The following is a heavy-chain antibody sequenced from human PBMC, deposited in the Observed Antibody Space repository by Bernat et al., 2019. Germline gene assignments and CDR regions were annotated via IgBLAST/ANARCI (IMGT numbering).Heavy chain of an antibody. Sequence: QVQLVESGGGVVQPGRSLRLSCAASGFTFSSYGMHWVRQAPGKGLEWVAVIWYDGSNKYYADSVKGRFTISRDNSKNTLYLQMNSLRAEDTAVYHCARDGLPDILTGSERYYYYYYMDVWGKGTTVTVSS. CDR1: GFTFSSYG. CDR3: ARDGLPDILTGSERYYYYYYMDV. CDR2: IWYDGSNK. V-gene: IGHV3-33*01. D-gene: IGHD3-9*01. J-gene: IGHJ6*03.